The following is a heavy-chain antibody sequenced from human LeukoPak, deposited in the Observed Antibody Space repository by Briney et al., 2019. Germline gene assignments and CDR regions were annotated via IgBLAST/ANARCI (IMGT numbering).Heavy chain of an antibody. Sequence: ASVKVSCKASGYTFTNYYIHWVRQAPGQGLEWMGIINPSGGGTTYAQKFQGRVTMTRDTSTSTVYMDLSSLRSEDTAVYYCARERGLRPPYFDYWGQGTLVTVSS. V-gene: IGHV1-46*01. D-gene: IGHD5-12*01. CDR2: INPSGGGT. J-gene: IGHJ4*02. CDR1: GYTFTNYY. CDR3: ARERGLRPPYFDY.